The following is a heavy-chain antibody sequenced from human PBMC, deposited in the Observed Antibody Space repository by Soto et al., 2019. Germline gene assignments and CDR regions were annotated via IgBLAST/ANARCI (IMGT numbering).Heavy chain of an antibody. CDR2: IHHTGYT. J-gene: IGHJ6*02. CDR1: GASVSTDGYS. V-gene: IGHV4-61*08. CDR3: ARINRLARVATYYFLSMDV. D-gene: IGHD3-10*01. Sequence: SETLSRTCSVSGASVSTDGYSWCWIRKPPGKGLEYISYIHHTGYTNYSPSPKSRVTTSIDTSKNEFSLKVGSLTAADTAIYYCARINRLARVATYYFLSMDVWVHGTTVTVSS.